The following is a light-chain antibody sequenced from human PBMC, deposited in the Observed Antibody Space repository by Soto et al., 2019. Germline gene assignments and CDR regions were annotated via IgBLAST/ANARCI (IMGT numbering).Light chain of an antibody. J-gene: IGKJ4*01. CDR2: AAS. CDR1: QGIGDS. Sequence: DIQKTQSASSLSASVGDRVTITCRASQGIGDSLAWYQQTPGEVPKLLIYAASTLQSGAPSRFSGSGSGTDFTLTISSLQPEDVATYYCQKHNNAVLTFGGGTKVDIK. V-gene: IGKV1-27*01. CDR3: QKHNNAVLT.